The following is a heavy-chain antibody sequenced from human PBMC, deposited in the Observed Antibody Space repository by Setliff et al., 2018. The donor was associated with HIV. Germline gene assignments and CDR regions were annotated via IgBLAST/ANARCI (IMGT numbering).Heavy chain of an antibody. CDR2: IYYSGST. Sequence: PSETLSLTCTVSGGSIGSGSHYWSWIRQPAGKGLEWIGSIYYSGSTYYNPSLKSRVTISVDTSKNQFSLKLSSVTAADTAVCYCARDYCGGDCYFPYYYYGMDVWGQGTTVTVSS. CDR1: GGSIGSGSHY. CDR3: ARDYCGGDCYFPYYYYGMDV. D-gene: IGHD2-21*02. J-gene: IGHJ6*02. V-gene: IGHV4-39*07.